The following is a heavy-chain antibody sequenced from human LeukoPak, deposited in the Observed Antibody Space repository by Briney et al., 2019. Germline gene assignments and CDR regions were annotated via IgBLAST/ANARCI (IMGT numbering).Heavy chain of an antibody. CDR3: ARGSVVVTAAYYYYGMDV. J-gene: IGHJ6*02. V-gene: IGHV3-7*01. D-gene: IGHD2-21*02. Sequence: DSVKGRFTISRDNAKNSLYLQMNSLRADDTAVYYCARGSVVVTAAYYYYGMDVWGQGTTVTVSS.